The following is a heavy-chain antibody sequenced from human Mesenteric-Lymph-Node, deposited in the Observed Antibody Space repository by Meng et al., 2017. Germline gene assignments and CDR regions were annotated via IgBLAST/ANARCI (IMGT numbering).Heavy chain of an antibody. CDR2: ISGSGTTI. V-gene: IGHV3-11*01. CDR3: ARDSTTVTTKFEY. J-gene: IGHJ4*02. CDR1: GFTFSNAW. D-gene: IGHD4-17*01. Sequence: GESLKISCAASGFTFSNAWMSWVRQAPGRGLEWVSYISGSGTTIYYADSVKGRFTVSRDNAKNSLYLQMNSLRAEDTAVYYCARDSTTVTTKFEYWGRGTLVTVSS.